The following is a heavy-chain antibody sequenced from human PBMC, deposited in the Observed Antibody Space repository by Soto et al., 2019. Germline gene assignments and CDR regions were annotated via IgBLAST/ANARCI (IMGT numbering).Heavy chain of an antibody. CDR2: IYYSGST. CDR1: GGSISSSSYY. D-gene: IGHD3-22*01. CDR3: ARHYRSGYYSYYYYYGMDV. Sequence: SETLSLTCTVSGGSISSSSYYWGWIRQPPGKGLEWIGSIYYSGSTYYNPSLKSRVTISVDTSKNQFSLKLSSVTAADTAVYYCARHYRSGYYSYYYYYGMDVWGQGTTVTVS. J-gene: IGHJ6*02. V-gene: IGHV4-39*01.